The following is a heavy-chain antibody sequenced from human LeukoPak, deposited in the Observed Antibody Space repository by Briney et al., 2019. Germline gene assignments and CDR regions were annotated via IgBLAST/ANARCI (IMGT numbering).Heavy chain of an antibody. J-gene: IGHJ4*02. Sequence: PSETLSLTCTVSGGSISTYYWSWIRQPLGKGLEWIGYIYYGGSTNYKSSLKSRVTISVDTSKNQFSLKLNSVTAADTAVYYCARGRDYYDSSGYTDFWGQGTLVTVSS. CDR3: ARGRDYYDSSGYTDF. CDR1: GGSISTYY. V-gene: IGHV4-59*08. D-gene: IGHD3-22*01. CDR2: IYYGGST.